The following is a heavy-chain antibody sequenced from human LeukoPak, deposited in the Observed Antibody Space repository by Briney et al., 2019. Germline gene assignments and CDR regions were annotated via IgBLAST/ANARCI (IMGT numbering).Heavy chain of an antibody. Sequence: ASVKVSCKASGYTFTGYYMHWVRQAPGQGLEWMGWINPNSGGTNYAQKFQGRVTMTRDTSISTAYMELSSLRSEDTAVYYCATSGELLYMRYYYYGMDVWGQGTTVTVSS. CDR2: INPNSGGT. D-gene: IGHD1-26*01. CDR3: ATSGELLYMRYYYYGMDV. J-gene: IGHJ6*02. CDR1: GYTFTGYY. V-gene: IGHV1-2*02.